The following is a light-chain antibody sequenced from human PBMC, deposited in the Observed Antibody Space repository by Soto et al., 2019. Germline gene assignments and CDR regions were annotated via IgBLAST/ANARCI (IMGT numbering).Light chain of an antibody. CDR2: DTS. J-gene: IGLJ2*01. CDR1: TGAVTSGHY. V-gene: IGLV7-46*01. Sequence: QTVVTQEPSLTVSPGGTVTLTCGSNTGAVTSGHYPYWFQQKPGQAPRTLIYDTSNKHSWTPARFSGSLLGGKAALTLSGAQPEDEAEYYCLLSHSGARGVFGGGTKLTVL. CDR3: LLSHSGARGV.